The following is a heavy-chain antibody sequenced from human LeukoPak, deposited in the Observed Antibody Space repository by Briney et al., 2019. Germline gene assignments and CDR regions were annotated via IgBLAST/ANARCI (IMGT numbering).Heavy chain of an antibody. J-gene: IGHJ4*02. Sequence: GGSLRLSCAASGFTFSSYSMNWVRQAPGKGLEWVSSISSSSYIYYADSVKGRFTISRDNAKNSLYPQMNSLRAEDTAVYYCARDGRPCSGGSCYWGGRNYFDYWGQGTLVTVSS. CDR1: GFTFSSYS. CDR2: ISSSSYI. CDR3: ARDGRPCSGGSCYWGGRNYFDY. V-gene: IGHV3-21*01. D-gene: IGHD2-15*01.